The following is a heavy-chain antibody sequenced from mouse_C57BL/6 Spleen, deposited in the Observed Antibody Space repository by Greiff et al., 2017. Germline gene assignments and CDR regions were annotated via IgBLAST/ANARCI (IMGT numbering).Heavy chain of an antibody. D-gene: IGHD1-1*01. J-gene: IGHJ1*03. CDR3: ASSVVATDWYFDV. CDR2: INPSSGYT. CDR1: GYTFTSYT. V-gene: IGHV1-4*01. Sequence: LQESGAELARPGASVKMSCKASGYTFTSYTLHWVKQRPGQGLEWIGYINPSSGYTKYNQKFKDKATLTADKSSSTAYMQLSSLTSEDSAVYYCASSVVATDWYFDVWGTGTTVTVSS.